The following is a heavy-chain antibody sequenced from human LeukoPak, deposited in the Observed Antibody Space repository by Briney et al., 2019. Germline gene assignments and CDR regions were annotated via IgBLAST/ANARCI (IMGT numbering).Heavy chain of an antibody. CDR3: AKDGGDPRDADYYYYMDV. D-gene: IGHD3-16*01. V-gene: IGHV3-11*04. Sequence: GGSLRLSCAASGFTFSDYYMSWIRQAPGKGLEWVSYISSSGNTIYYADSVKGRFTISRDNAKNSLYLQMNSLRAEDTAVYYCAKDGGDPRDADYYYYMDVWGKGTTVTVSS. J-gene: IGHJ6*03. CDR2: ISSSGNTI. CDR1: GFTFSDYY.